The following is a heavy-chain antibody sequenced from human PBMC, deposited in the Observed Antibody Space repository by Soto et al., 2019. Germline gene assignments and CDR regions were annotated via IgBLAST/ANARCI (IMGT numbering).Heavy chain of an antibody. J-gene: IGHJ4*02. CDR1: GYTFTSYG. V-gene: IGHV1-18*01. CDR3: AREWAAAGPFDY. D-gene: IGHD6-13*01. Sequence: QVQLVQSGAEVKKPGASVKVSCKASGYTFTSYGISWVRQAPGQGLEWMGWISAYNGNTKHAPKLQGRDTMTTDTSTSTAYMEMGSLRSDDTAVYYCAREWAAAGPFDYWGQGTLVTVSS. CDR2: ISAYNGNT.